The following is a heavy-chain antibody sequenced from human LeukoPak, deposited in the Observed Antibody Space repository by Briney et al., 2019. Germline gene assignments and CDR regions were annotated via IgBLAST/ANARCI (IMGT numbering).Heavy chain of an antibody. CDR1: GYSISSSNW. D-gene: IGHD5-24*01. Sequence: SETLSLTCAASGYSISSSNWWVWIRQHPGKGLEWIGYIYYSGRTYYNPSLESRVTMSVDTSKNQFSLKLSSVTALDTAVYYCARKRDGYNPFDNWGQETQGTVSS. V-gene: IGHV4-28*01. CDR3: ARKRDGYNPFDN. CDR2: IYYSGRT. J-gene: IGHJ4*02.